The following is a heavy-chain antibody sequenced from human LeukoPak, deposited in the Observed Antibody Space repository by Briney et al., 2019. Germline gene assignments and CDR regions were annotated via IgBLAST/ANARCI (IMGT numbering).Heavy chain of an antibody. V-gene: IGHV1-69*04. CDR1: GGSFSSSG. CDR2: IIPILGIG. J-gene: IGHJ6*02. CDR3: ARTTYYYGSGSLGYYYYGMDV. Sequence: ASVKVSCKASGGSFSSSGFSWVRQAPGQGLEWMGRIIPILGIGTYAQNLQGRVTITADKSTSTAYMELSSLRSEDTAVYYCARTTYYYGSGSLGYYYYGMDVWGQGTTVTVSS. D-gene: IGHD3-10*01.